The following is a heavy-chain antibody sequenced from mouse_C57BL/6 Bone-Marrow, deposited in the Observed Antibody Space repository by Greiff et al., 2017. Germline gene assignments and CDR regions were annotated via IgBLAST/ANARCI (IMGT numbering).Heavy chain of an antibody. CDR2: IYPRSGNT. D-gene: IGHD3-1*01. CDR1: GYTFTSYG. CDR3: ARRGLTSFDY. V-gene: IGHV1-81*01. J-gene: IGHJ2*01. Sequence: QVQLQQSGAELARPGASVKLSCKASGYTFTSYGISWVKQRTGQGLEWIGEIYPRSGNTYYNEKFKGTATLTADKSSSPACMELRSLTAEDSAVYLCARRGLTSFDYWGQGTTLTVAS.